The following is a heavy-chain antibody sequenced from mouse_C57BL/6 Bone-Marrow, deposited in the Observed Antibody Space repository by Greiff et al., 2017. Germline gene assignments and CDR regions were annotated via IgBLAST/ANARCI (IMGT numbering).Heavy chain of an antibody. D-gene: IGHD1-1*01. V-gene: IGHV1-39*01. CDR3: ARRGNYYGSSPYWYFDV. CDR1: GYSFTDYN. Sequence: EVKLMESGPELVKPGASVKISCKASGYSFTDYNMNWVKQSNGKSLEWIGVINPNYGTTSYNQKFKGKATLTVDQSSSTAYMQLNSLTSEDSAVYYCARRGNYYGSSPYWYFDVWGTGTTVTVSS. J-gene: IGHJ1*03. CDR2: INPNYGTT.